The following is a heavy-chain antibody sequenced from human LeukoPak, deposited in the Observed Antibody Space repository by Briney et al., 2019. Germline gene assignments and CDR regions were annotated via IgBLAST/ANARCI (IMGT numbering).Heavy chain of an antibody. CDR2: INSDGSST. Sequence: GGSLRLSCAASGFTFSSYWMHWVRQAPGKGLVWVSRINSDGSSTSYADSVKGRFTISRDDAKNSLFLQMNSLRAEDTAVYYCAEDIVAAGLFFDYWGQGILVTVSS. CDR3: AEDIVAAGLFFDY. J-gene: IGHJ4*02. V-gene: IGHV3-74*01. D-gene: IGHD5-12*01. CDR1: GFTFSSYW.